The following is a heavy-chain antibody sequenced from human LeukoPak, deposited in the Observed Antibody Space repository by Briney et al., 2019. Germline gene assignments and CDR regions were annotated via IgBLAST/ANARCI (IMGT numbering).Heavy chain of an antibody. Sequence: ASVKVSCKASGYTFTGYYMHWVRQAPGQGLEWMGWINPNSGGTNYAQKFQGRVTMTRDTSISTAYMELSRLRSDGTAVYYCARAIPQYDSSGYEFDYWGQGTLVTVSS. CDR1: GYTFTGYY. CDR2: INPNSGGT. J-gene: IGHJ4*02. CDR3: ARAIPQYDSSGYEFDY. V-gene: IGHV1-2*02. D-gene: IGHD3-22*01.